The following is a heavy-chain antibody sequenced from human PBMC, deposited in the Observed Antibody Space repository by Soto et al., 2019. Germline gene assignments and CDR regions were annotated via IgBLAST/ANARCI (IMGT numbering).Heavy chain of an antibody. CDR3: AKGGAQLLHYNWFDP. Sequence: GGSLRLSCAASGFTFSSYAMSWFRQAPGKGLEWVSAISGSGGSTYYADSVKGRFTISRDNSKNTLYLQMNSLRAEDTAVYYCAKGGAQLLHYNWFDPWGQGTLVTVSS. D-gene: IGHD2-2*01. V-gene: IGHV3-23*01. CDR1: GFTFSSYA. CDR2: ISGSGGST. J-gene: IGHJ5*02.